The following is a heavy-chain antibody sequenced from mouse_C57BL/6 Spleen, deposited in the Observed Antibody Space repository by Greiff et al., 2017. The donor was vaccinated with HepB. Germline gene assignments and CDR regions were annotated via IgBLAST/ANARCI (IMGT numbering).Heavy chain of an antibody. D-gene: IGHD3-3*01. Sequence: VKLMESGPELVKPGASVTISCKASGYAFSSSWMNWVKQRPGKGLEWIGRIYPGDGDTNYNGKYKGKATLTADKASSTAYMQLSSLTSEYSAVYFCAKGTWMDYWGQGTTLTVSS. CDR2: IYPGDGDT. CDR1: GYAFSSSW. V-gene: IGHV1-82*01. J-gene: IGHJ2*01. CDR3: AKGTWMDY.